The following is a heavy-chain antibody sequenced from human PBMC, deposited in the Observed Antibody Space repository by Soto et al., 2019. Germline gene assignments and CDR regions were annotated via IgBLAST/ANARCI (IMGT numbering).Heavy chain of an antibody. Sequence: SETLALTCTVSGGCISSYCWSWIRQPPGKGLEWIGYINYRGSTFYNPSLKSRIIISVDTSKNQFSLKLSSVTAADTAVYYSARDAPGVAPYWGQGTLVTVSS. CDR1: GGCISSYC. V-gene: IGHV4-59*12. J-gene: IGHJ4*02. CDR2: INYRGST. CDR3: ARDAPGVAPY. D-gene: IGHD2-15*01.